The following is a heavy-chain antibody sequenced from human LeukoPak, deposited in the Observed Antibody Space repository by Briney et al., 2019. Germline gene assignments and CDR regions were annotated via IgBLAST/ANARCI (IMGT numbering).Heavy chain of an antibody. Sequence: SETLSLTCTVSGGSISSYYWSWIRQPPGKGLEWIGYIYYSGSTNYNPSLKSRVTISVDTSKNQYSLKLSSVTAADTAVYYCAASPYYGSGSYYEAPFDYWGQGTLVTVSS. J-gene: IGHJ4*02. CDR3: AASPYYGSGSYYEAPFDY. CDR1: GGSISSYY. V-gene: IGHV4-59*01. CDR2: IYYSGST. D-gene: IGHD3-10*01.